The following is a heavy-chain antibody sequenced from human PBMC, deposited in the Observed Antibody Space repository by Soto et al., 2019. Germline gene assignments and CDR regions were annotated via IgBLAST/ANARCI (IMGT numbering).Heavy chain of an antibody. J-gene: IGHJ4*02. D-gene: IGHD4-17*01. CDR3: AKDIAYGDPPGHYFDA. CDR2: VSWNIDSI. CDR1: GFTFDDYA. Sequence: PGGSLRLSCTTSGFTFDDYAMHWVRQVPGKGLEWVSSVSWNIDSIHHADSVRGRFTISRDNARHSLYLQMDSLRVEDTAFYYCAKDIAYGDPPGHYFDAWGQGTLVTVSS. V-gene: IGHV3-9*01.